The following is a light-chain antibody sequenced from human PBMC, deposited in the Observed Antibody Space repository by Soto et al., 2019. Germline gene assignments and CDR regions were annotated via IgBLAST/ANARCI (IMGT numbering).Light chain of an antibody. Sequence: DIVMTQSPATLSVSPGETATLSCRASQSVSSNLAWYQQKPGQAPRLLIYGASTRATGIPARFSGSGSGTEFTLTISSLQSEDFAVYYCQQYNNFWTFGQGTKVEIK. J-gene: IGKJ1*01. CDR3: QQYNNFWT. CDR2: GAS. V-gene: IGKV3-15*01. CDR1: QSVSSN.